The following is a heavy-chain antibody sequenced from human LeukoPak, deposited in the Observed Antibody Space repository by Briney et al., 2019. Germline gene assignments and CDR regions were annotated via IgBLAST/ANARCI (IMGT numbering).Heavy chain of an antibody. J-gene: IGHJ6*02. D-gene: IGHD3-10*01. CDR1: GGSISSYY. CDR3: ARGGQYGSGSYYTYYYYGMDV. Sequence: SETLSLTCTVSGGSISSYYWSWIRQPAGKGLEWIGRIYTSGSTNYTPSPKSRVTMSVDTSKNQFSLKLSSVTAADTAVYYCARGGQYGSGSYYTYYYYGMDVWGQGTTVTVSS. CDR2: IYTSGST. V-gene: IGHV4-4*07.